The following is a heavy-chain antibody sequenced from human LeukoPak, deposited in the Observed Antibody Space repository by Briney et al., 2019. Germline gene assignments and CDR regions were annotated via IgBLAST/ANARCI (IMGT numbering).Heavy chain of an antibody. D-gene: IGHD3-10*01. J-gene: IGHJ4*02. CDR1: GFTFSNYW. CDR3: ATDSYVSGSYYRLFY. V-gene: IGHV3-74*01. Sequence: GGSLRLSCAASGFTFSNYWMHWVRQAPGKGLVWVSRINSDGINTSYADSVKGRFTISRDNAKNTLNLQMNNLRAEDTAIYYCATDSYVSGSYYRLFYWGQGTLVTVSS. CDR2: INSDGINT.